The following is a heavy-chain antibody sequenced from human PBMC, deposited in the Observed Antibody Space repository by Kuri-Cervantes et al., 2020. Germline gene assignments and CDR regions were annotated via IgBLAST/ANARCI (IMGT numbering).Heavy chain of an antibody. CDR2: INHSGST. Sequence: LRLSCAVYGGSFSGYYWSWIRQPPGKGLEWIGEINHSGSTNYNPSLKSRVTISVDTSKNQFSLKLSSVTAADTAVYYCARGHCSGGSCYDYWGKGTLVTVSS. CDR1: GGSFSGYY. J-gene: IGHJ4*02. CDR3: ARGHCSGGSCYDY. V-gene: IGHV4-34*01. D-gene: IGHD2-15*01.